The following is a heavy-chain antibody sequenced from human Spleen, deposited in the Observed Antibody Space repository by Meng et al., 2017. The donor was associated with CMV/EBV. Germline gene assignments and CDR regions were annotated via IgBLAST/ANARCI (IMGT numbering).Heavy chain of an antibody. V-gene: IGHV3-74*01. D-gene: IGHD6-19*01. CDR3: ARARIAVAAFDI. Sequence: GGSLRLSCAASGFTFSAYAMNWVRQAPGKGLVWVSRINSDGSSTSYADSVKGRFTISRDNAKNTLYLQMNSLRAEDTAVYYCARARIAVAAFDIWGQGTMVTVSS. J-gene: IGHJ3*02. CDR2: INSDGSST. CDR1: GFTFSAYA.